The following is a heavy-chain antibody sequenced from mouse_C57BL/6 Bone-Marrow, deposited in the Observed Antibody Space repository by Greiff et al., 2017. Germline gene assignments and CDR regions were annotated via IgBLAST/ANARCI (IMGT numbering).Heavy chain of an antibody. CDR1: GYTFTSYW. Sequence: VQLQQPGAELVMPGASVKLSCKASGYTFTSYWMHWVKQRPGQGLEWIGEIDPSDSYTNYNQKFKGKSTLTVDKSSSTAYMQLSSLTSEDSAVYYCALVITTVVAHYFDYWGQGTTLTVSS. CDR3: ALVITTVVAHYFDY. D-gene: IGHD1-1*01. CDR2: IDPSDSYT. V-gene: IGHV1-69*01. J-gene: IGHJ2*01.